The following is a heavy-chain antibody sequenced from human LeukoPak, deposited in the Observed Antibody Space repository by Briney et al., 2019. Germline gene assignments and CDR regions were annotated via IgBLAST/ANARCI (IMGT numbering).Heavy chain of an antibody. CDR3: ATMQWLEGVDWFDP. J-gene: IGHJ5*02. D-gene: IGHD6-19*01. CDR2: IRYDESNR. CDR1: GFIFSNYG. Sequence: GGSLRLACAASGFIFSNYGMHWVRQAPGKGLEWVAFIRYDESNRFYADSVKGRFTISRDNSKNTLFLQMNSLRAEDTAVYYCATMQWLEGVDWFDPWGQGTLVTVSS. V-gene: IGHV3-30*02.